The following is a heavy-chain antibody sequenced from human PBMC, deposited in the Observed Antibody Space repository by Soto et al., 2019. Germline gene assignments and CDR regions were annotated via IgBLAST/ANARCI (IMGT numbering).Heavy chain of an antibody. CDR3: ARYYGSGTYPFDF. V-gene: IGHV3-48*01. D-gene: IGHD3-10*01. J-gene: IGHJ4*02. Sequence: EVQLVESGGGLVQPGGSLRLSCVASGFTFSNYAMNWVRQAPGKGLEWISHIRGRSSVIFYADSVEGRFTISRDNAKNSLYLQMNSLRAEDTAVYYCARYYGSGTYPFDFWGQGTLVTVSS. CDR2: IRGRSSVI. CDR1: GFTFSNYA.